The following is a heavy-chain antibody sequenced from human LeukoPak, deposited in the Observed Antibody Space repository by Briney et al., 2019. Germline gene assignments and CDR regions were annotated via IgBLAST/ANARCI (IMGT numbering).Heavy chain of an antibody. CDR1: GGSISSGNW. J-gene: IGHJ3*02. V-gene: IGHV4-4*02. CDR3: ARPGFGGAFDI. D-gene: IGHD3-16*01. CDR2: IYHSGST. Sequence: SETLSLTCAVSGGSISSGNWWSWVRQPPGKGLEWIGEIYHSGSTNYNPSLKSRVTISVDRSKNHFSLKLSSVTAADTAVHYCARPGFGGAFDIWGQGTTVTVYS.